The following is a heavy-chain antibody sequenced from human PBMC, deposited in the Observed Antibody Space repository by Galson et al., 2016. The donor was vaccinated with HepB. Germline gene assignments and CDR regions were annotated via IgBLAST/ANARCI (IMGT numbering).Heavy chain of an antibody. D-gene: IGHD3-16*01. CDR3: ARLIASPWNDYYYYGMDV. Sequence: SLRLSCADSGFIFRSYAMNWVRQAPGKGLEWLVVISNDGSNKYYADSVKGRFTIPRDNSKNTLYLQMNSLRAEDTAVYYCARLIASPWNDYYYYGMDVWGKGTTVTVSS. V-gene: IGHV3-30-3*01. CDR2: ISNDGSNK. J-gene: IGHJ6*04. CDR1: GFIFRSYA.